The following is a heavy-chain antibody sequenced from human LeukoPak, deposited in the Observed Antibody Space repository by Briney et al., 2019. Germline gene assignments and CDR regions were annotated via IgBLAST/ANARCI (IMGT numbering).Heavy chain of an antibody. CDR1: GFTFTTYG. J-gene: IGHJ4*02. D-gene: IGHD3-10*01. V-gene: IGHV3-66*01. Sequence: QPGGSLRLSCAASGFTFTTYGMNWVRQAPGKGLEWLSIIYSSGSTYYTDSVKGRFTISRDNSKNTLYLQMNSLRAEDTAVYYCAREALGGGGYWGQGTLVTVSS. CDR2: IYSSGST. CDR3: AREALGGGGY.